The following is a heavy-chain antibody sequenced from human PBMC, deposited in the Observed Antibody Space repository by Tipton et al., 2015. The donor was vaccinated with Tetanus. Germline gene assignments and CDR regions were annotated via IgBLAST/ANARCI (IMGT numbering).Heavy chain of an antibody. CDR1: GGSISYTNYY. Sequence: TLSLTCSVSGGSISYTNYYWGWIRQAPGKGLEWIGSIYNTGNAYSNPALTSRVTMSVDAPMIQFSLRLRSATAADTAMYYCARLSSSANDAHGFDIWGQGTMVTVSS. J-gene: IGHJ3*02. V-gene: IGHV4-39*01. CDR3: ARLSSSANDAHGFDI. CDR2: IYNTGNA. D-gene: IGHD2-8*01.